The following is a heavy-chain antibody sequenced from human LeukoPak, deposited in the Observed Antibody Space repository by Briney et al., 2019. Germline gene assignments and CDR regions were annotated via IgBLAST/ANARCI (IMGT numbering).Heavy chain of an antibody. CDR1: RGSITSYY. D-gene: IGHD3-22*01. J-gene: IGHJ5*02. CDR3: ARGRYYYDSSGYPYNWFDP. Sequence: SETLSLTCIVSRGSITSYYWSWIRQPPGKGLEWIGYIYHGGGTNYNPSLKSRVTISGDTSKNRFFLSLSSVTAADTAMYYCARGRYYYDSSGYPYNWFDPWGQGTLVTVSS. V-gene: IGHV4-59*01. CDR2: IYHGGGT.